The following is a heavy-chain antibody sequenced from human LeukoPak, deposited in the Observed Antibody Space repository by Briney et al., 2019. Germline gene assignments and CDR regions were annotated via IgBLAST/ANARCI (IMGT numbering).Heavy chain of an antibody. CDR1: GGSISSGGYT. D-gene: IGHD6-19*01. CDR3: ARDGRAGSLFAY. CDR2: ISYSGST. J-gene: IGHJ4*02. Sequence: SETLSLTCAVSGGSISSGGYTWSWIRQPPGKGLEWVGYISYSGSTNYKPSLKSRVTISVDTSKNQFSLKLSSVTAADTAIYYCARDGRAGSLFAYWGQGTLVTVSS. V-gene: IGHV4-61*08.